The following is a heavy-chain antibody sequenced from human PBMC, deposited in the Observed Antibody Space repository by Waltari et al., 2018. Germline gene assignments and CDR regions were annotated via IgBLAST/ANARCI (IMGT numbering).Heavy chain of an antibody. J-gene: IGHJ3*02. CDR2: IIPILGIA. CDR1: GGTFSSYD. Sequence: QVQLVQSGAEVKKPGSSVKVSCKASGGTFSSYDIRWVRPAPGQGLEWMGRIIPILGIANYAQKFQGRVTITADKSTSTAYMELSSLRSEDTAVYYCARARPELLDAFDIWGQGTMVTVSS. D-gene: IGHD1-26*01. CDR3: ARARPELLDAFDI. V-gene: IGHV1-69*09.